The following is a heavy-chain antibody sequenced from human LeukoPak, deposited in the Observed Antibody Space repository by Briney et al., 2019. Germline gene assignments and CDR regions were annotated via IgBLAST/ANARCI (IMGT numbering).Heavy chain of an antibody. Sequence: GGSLRLSCAASEFTFSSYWMHWVRQAPGKGLMWVPRISTDGSTTTYADSVKGRFTISRDNAKNTLYLQMNSLRAEDTAVYYCGRVDNSGYYYDAFDMWGQGTMVTVSS. D-gene: IGHD3-22*01. CDR1: EFTFSSYW. J-gene: IGHJ3*02. V-gene: IGHV3-74*01. CDR3: GRVDNSGYYYDAFDM. CDR2: ISTDGSTT.